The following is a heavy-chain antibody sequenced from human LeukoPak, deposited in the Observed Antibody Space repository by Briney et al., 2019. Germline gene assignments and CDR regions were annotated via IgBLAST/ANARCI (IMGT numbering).Heavy chain of an antibody. CDR1: GFTFDDYA. D-gene: IGHD3-3*01. CDR2: ISWNSGSI. J-gene: IGHJ4*02. V-gene: IGHV3-9*01. Sequence: PGGSLRLSCAASGFTFDDYAMHWVRQAPGKGLEWVSGISWNSGSIGYADSVKGRFTISRDNAKNSLYRQMNSLRAEDTALYYCAKDFDFWSVFDYWGQGPLVTVSS. CDR3: AKDFDFWSVFDY.